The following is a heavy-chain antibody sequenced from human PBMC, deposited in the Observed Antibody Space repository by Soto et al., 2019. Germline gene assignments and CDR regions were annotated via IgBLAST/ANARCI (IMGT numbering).Heavy chain of an antibody. CDR2: IYYSGST. Sequence: SETLSLTCTVSGGSVSSGSYYWSWIRQPPGKGLEWIGYIYYSGSTNYNPSLKSRVTISVDTSKNQFSLKLSSVTAADTAVYYCARGASGDNYWGQGTLVTVSS. CDR1: GGSVSSGSYY. D-gene: IGHD2-15*01. CDR3: ARGASGDNY. J-gene: IGHJ4*02. V-gene: IGHV4-61*01.